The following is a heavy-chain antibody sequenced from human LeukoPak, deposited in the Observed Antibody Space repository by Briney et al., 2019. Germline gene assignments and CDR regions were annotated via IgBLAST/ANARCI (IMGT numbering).Heavy chain of an antibody. V-gene: IGHV3-23*01. CDR1: GFTFSIYA. CDR2: ISGSGGTA. D-gene: IGHD1-1*01. Sequence: GGSLRLSCAASGFTFSIYAMSWVRQAPGKGLEWVSAISGSGGTAYYADSVKGRFTISRDNAENSVFLQMNSLRAEDTAVYYCAKVRTGHYFDYWGQGTLVTVSS. CDR3: AKVRTGHYFDY. J-gene: IGHJ4*02.